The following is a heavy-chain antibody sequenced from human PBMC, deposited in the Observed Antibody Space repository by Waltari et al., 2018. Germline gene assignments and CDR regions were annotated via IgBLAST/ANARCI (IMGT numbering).Heavy chain of an antibody. V-gene: IGHV4-38-2*01. CDR3: ARHESGHYGGFDS. J-gene: IGHJ4*02. Sequence: QVQLQESGPGLVNPSETLPLTCPVPGDSITSASDCGWIRPPPGKGMEWIGYVYHCGSPSYNPSLKSRVTMSVDTSKRQFSLKLSSVTAADTAVYYCARHESGHYGGFDSWGRGTLVTVSA. CDR2: VYHCGSP. D-gene: IGHD4-17*01. CDR1: GDSITSASD.